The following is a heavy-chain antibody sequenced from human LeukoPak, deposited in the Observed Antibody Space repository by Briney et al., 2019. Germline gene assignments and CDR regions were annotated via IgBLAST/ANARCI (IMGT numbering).Heavy chain of an antibody. CDR2: IYHSGST. V-gene: IGHV4-38-2*02. Sequence: SETLSLTCTVSGYSISSGYYWGWIRQPPGKGLEWIGSIYHSGSTYYNPSLKSRVTISVDTSKNQFSLKLSSVTAADTAVYYCARDRRYDAFDIWGQGTMVTVSS. J-gene: IGHJ3*02. CDR3: ARDRRYDAFDI. CDR1: GYSISSGYY.